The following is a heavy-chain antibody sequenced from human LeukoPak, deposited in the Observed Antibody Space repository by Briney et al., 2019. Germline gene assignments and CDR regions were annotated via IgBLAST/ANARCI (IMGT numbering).Heavy chain of an antibody. CDR1: GFTFSSYA. CDR3: ARDQSSGWYEYFDY. J-gene: IGHJ4*02. D-gene: IGHD6-19*01. Sequence: GGSLRLSCAASGFTFSSYAMHWVRQAPGKGPEWVAVISYDGSNTYYADSVKGRFTISRDNSKNTLYLQMNSLRAEDTAVYYCARDQSSGWYEYFDYWGQRTLVTVSS. V-gene: IGHV3-30*04. CDR2: ISYDGSNT.